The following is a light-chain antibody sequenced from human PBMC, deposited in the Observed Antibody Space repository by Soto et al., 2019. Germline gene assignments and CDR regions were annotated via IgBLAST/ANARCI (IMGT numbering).Light chain of an antibody. J-gene: IGKJ2*01. CDR3: HQYGSSPYT. CDR2: GAS. V-gene: IGKV3-20*01. CDR1: QSVSSSY. Sequence: EIVLTQSPGTLSLSPGERATLSCRASQSVSSSYLAWYQQKPGQAPRLLIYGASSRATGIPDRFSGSGSGTDFTLTITRLELEEFAVYYCHQYGSSPYTFGQGTKLEI.